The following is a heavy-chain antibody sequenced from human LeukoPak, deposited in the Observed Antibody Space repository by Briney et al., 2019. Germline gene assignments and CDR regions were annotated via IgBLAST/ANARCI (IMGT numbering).Heavy chain of an antibody. V-gene: IGHV4-34*01. D-gene: IGHD2-21*02. J-gene: IGHJ4*02. CDR3: ATTLPPELAYCGGDCPRGPFDY. Sequence: PSETLSLTCTVSGGSIGTYYWSWIRQPPGKGLEWIGEINHSGSTNYNPSLKSRVTISVDTSKNQFSLKLSSVTAADTAVYYCATTLPPELAYCGGDCPRGPFDYWGQGTLVTVSS. CDR2: INHSGST. CDR1: GGSIGTYY.